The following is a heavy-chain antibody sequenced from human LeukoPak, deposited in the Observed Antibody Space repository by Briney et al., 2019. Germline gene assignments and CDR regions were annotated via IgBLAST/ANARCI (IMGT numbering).Heavy chain of an antibody. CDR3: AQGRHTIHDAFDI. V-gene: IGHV1-69*06. CDR2: IIPIFGTA. CDR1: GGTFSSYA. D-gene: IGHD2-2*01. Sequence: ASVKVSCKASGGTFSSYAISWVRQAPGQGLERMGGIIPIFGTANYAQKFQGRVTITADKSTSTAYMELSSLRSEDTAVYYCAQGRHTIHDAFDIWGQGTMVTVSS. J-gene: IGHJ3*02.